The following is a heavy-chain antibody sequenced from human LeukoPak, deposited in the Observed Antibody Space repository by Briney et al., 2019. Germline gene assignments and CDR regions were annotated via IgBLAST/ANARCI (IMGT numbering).Heavy chain of an antibody. Sequence: GGSLRLSCATSGFTFRNYAMSWVRQAPGKGLEWVSAIGGAGISTYYADSVKGRFTISRDNSKNTLYLQMNSLRAEDTAVYYCAKESAPYYWGQGTLVTVSS. CDR2: IGGAGIST. CDR3: AKESAPYY. CDR1: GFTFRNYA. V-gene: IGHV3-23*01. J-gene: IGHJ4*02.